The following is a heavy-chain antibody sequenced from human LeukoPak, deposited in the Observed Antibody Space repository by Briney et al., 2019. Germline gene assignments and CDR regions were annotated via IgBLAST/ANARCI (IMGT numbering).Heavy chain of an antibody. Sequence: LPGMSLRLSCAASGFTFSTYVMPWVRQAPDKGLEWVTLIWNDGSNKYYADSVKGRFTISRDNSKNTLYLEMDSLRAEDTAVYYCARDRGYSFGHPFDYWGQGTLVTVSS. J-gene: IGHJ4*02. CDR1: GFTFSTYV. D-gene: IGHD5-18*01. CDR2: IWNDGSNK. V-gene: IGHV3-33*01. CDR3: ARDRGYSFGHPFDY.